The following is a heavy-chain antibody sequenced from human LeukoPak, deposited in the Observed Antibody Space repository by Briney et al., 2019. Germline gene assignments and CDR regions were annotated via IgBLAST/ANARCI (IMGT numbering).Heavy chain of an antibody. Sequence: SETLPLTCAVYGGSFSGYYWSWIRQPPGKGLEWIGEINHSGSTNYNPSLKSRVTISVDTSKNQFSLKLSSVTAADTAVYYCASMTTVTNYYYYYGMDVWGQGTTVTVSS. CDR2: INHSGST. V-gene: IGHV4-34*01. J-gene: IGHJ6*02. D-gene: IGHD4-11*01. CDR1: GGSFSGYY. CDR3: ASMTTVTNYYYYYGMDV.